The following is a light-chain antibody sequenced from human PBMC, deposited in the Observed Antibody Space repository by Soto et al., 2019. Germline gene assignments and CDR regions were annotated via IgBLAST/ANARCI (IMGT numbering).Light chain of an antibody. CDR1: QSVTSY. CDR2: AAS. Sequence: DIQMTQSPSSLSASVGDRVTITCRASQSVTSYLNWYQQKPGKAPKLLIYAASSLQSGVPSRFSGSGSGTEFTLTISSLQPQDFAIHYCQQSHFTPLTFGPGTKVDFK. J-gene: IGKJ3*01. CDR3: QQSHFTPLT. V-gene: IGKV1-39*01.